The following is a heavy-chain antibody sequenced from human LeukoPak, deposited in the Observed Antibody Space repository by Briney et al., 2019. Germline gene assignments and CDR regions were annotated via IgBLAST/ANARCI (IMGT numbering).Heavy chain of an antibody. D-gene: IGHD3-3*01. Sequence: SETLSLTCTVSGGSISSSSYYWGWIRQPPGKGLEWIGSIYYSGSTYYNPSLKSRVTISVDTSKNQFSLKLSSATAADTAVYYCARQGSIFGVVMPQGWFDPWGQGTLVTVSS. J-gene: IGHJ5*02. CDR3: ARQGSIFGVVMPQGWFDP. CDR1: GGSISSSSYY. V-gene: IGHV4-39*01. CDR2: IYYSGST.